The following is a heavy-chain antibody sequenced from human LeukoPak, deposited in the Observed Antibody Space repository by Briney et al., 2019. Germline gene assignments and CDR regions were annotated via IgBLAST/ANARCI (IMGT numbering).Heavy chain of an antibody. CDR1: GGSISSHY. CDR2: IYYSGST. Sequence: SETLSLTCTVSGGSISSHYWSWIRQPPGRGLEWIGYIYYSGSTNYNPSLKSRVTISVDTSKNQFSLKLSSVTAADTAVYYCARGVTRRGYDFWSGYYRYYYYYMDVWGKGTTVTVSS. J-gene: IGHJ6*03. V-gene: IGHV4-59*11. CDR3: ARGVTRRGYDFWSGYYRYYYYYMDV. D-gene: IGHD3-3*01.